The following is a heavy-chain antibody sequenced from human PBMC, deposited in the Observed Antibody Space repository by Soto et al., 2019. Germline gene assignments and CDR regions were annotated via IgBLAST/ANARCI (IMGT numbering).Heavy chain of an antibody. CDR3: ARGYYSELDY. V-gene: IGHV3-33*01. CDR2: IWYDGSNK. Sequence: QVQLVESGGGVVQPGRSLRLSCAASGFTFSSYGMHWVRQAPGKGLEWVAVIWYDGSNKYYADSVKGRFTISRDNSKNTLYLQMNSRRAEDTAVYYCARGYYSELDYWGQGTLVTVSS. D-gene: IGHD1-1*01. J-gene: IGHJ4*02. CDR1: GFTFSSYG.